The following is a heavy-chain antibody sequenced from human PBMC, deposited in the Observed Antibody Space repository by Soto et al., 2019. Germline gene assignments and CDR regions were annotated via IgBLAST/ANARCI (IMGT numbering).Heavy chain of an antibody. J-gene: IGHJ4*02. D-gene: IGHD3-22*01. CDR3: ALRSMAVVPEY. V-gene: IGHV4-59*01. Sequence: QVQLQESGPGLVKPSETLSLTCAVSGDSISSYYCMWIRQPPGKGLESIGCLNYDRSANYNPSLKSRVTLSVDTSTNQCSLTLSSMTAADTAVYYCALRSMAVVPEYWGQGTLVTVSS. CDR1: GDSISSYY. CDR2: LNYDRSA.